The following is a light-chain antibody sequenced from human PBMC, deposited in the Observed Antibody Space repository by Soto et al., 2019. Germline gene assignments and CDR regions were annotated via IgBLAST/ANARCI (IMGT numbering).Light chain of an antibody. Sequence: DIQMTQSPSSLSASVGDRVTITCRASQSINTFLNWYQQKPGKAPKLLIYAASSLQSGVPSRFSGSGSGTHFTLMISSLQPEDFATYYCQQSYTTPTWTFGQGTRVDIK. CDR2: AAS. J-gene: IGKJ1*01. CDR1: QSINTF. CDR3: QQSYTTPTWT. V-gene: IGKV1-39*01.